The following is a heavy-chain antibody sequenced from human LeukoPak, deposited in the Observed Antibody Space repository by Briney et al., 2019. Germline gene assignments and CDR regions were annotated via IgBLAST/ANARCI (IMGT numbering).Heavy chain of an antibody. CDR3: ASGDILTGYYSGYYFDD. CDR1: GYTFTGYY. D-gene: IGHD3-9*01. Sequence: ASVKVSCKASGYTFTGYYMHWVRQAPGQGLEWMGRINPNSGGTNYAQKFQGRVTMTRDTSISTAYMELSRLRSDDTAVYYCASGDILTGYYSGYYFDDWGQGTLVTVSS. V-gene: IGHV1-2*06. CDR2: INPNSGGT. J-gene: IGHJ4*02.